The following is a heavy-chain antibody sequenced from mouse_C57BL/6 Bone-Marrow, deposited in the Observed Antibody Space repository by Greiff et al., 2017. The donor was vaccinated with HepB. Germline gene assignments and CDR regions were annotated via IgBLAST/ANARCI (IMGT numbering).Heavy chain of an antibody. J-gene: IGHJ1*03. V-gene: IGHV5-12*01. Sequence: EVQLVESGGGLVQPGGSLKLSCAASGFTFSDYYMYWVRQTPEKRLEWVAYISNGGGRTYYPDTVKGRFTISRDNAKNTLYLQMSRLKSEDTAMYYCARNYYGSSYWYFDVWGTGTTVTVSS. D-gene: IGHD1-1*01. CDR3: ARNYYGSSYWYFDV. CDR2: ISNGGGRT. CDR1: GFTFSDYY.